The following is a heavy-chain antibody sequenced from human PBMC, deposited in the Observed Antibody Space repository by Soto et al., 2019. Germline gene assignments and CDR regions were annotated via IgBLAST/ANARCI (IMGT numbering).Heavy chain of an antibody. CDR1: GGSISSYY. V-gene: IGHV4-59*08. CDR3: ARRGGSSSPQSPFYYYYYMDV. D-gene: IGHD6-6*01. J-gene: IGHJ6*03. Sequence: SETLSLTCTVSGGSISSYYWSWIRQPPGKGLEWIGYIYYSGSTNYNPSLKSRVTISVDTSKNQFSLKLSSVTAADTAVYYCARRGGSSSPQSPFYYYYYMDVWGKGTTVTVSS. CDR2: IYYSGST.